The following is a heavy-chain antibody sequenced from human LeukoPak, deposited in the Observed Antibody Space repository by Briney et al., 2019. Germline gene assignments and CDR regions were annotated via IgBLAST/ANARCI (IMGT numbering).Heavy chain of an antibody. V-gene: IGHV1-2*02. CDR2: INPNSGGT. CDR1: GYSFTDYY. J-gene: IGHJ5*02. D-gene: IGHD2-21*01. Sequence: ASVKVSCKTSGYSFTDYYMHWVRQAPGQGLEWMGWINPNSGGTSSAQKFQGRVTMTRDTSITTIYMEVRWLTSDDTAVYYCARADRLHGGPYLIGPWGQGTLVTVSS. CDR3: ARADRLHGGPYLIGP.